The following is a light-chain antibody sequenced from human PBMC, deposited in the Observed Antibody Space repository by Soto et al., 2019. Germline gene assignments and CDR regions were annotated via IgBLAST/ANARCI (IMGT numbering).Light chain of an antibody. CDR3: QQYGGSPQT. V-gene: IGKV3-20*01. Sequence: EIVLTQSPGTLALSPGEGATLSCRASQSVSKYLAWYQRKPGQAPRLLIYGASSRATGIPDSFSGSGSGTDFTLTISRLEPEDVAVCYGQQYGGSPQTFGQGTKVEIK. CDR2: GAS. CDR1: QSVSKY. J-gene: IGKJ1*01.